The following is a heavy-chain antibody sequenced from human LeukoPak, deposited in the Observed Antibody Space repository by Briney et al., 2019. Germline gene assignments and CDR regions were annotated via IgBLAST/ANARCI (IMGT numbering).Heavy chain of an antibody. V-gene: IGHV1-18*01. J-gene: IGHJ4*02. CDR2: ISAYNGNT. CDR3: AREDCSGGNCYQNFDN. Sequence: ASVKVSCKASGYTFISYGITWVRQAPGQGLEWMGWISAYNGNTKYAQKVQGRVTLTTDTSTNTGYMELRSLRYDDTAVYYCAREDCSGGNCYQNFDNWGQGTLVTVSS. CDR1: GYTFISYG. D-gene: IGHD2-15*01.